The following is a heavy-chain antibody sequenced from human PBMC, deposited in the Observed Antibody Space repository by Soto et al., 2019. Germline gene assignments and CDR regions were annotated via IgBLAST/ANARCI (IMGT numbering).Heavy chain of an antibody. CDR2: IIPIFGTA. D-gene: IGHD3-3*01. CDR1: GGTFSSYA. CDR3: ARTVPTGGYDFWSGSDLYGMDV. V-gene: IGHV1-69*13. J-gene: IGHJ6*02. Sequence: ASVKVSCKASGGTFSSYAISWVRQAPGQGLEWMGGIIPIFGTANYAQKFQGRVTITADESTSTAYMELSSLRSEDTAVYYCARTVPTGGYDFWSGSDLYGMDVWGQGTTVTVSS.